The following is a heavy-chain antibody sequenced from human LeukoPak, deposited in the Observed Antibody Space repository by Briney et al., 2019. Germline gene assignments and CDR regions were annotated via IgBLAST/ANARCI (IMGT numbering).Heavy chain of an antibody. CDR1: GYTFTSYD. V-gene: IGHV1-46*01. CDR3: ARGWSYDSSGYYYLAY. Sequence: ASVKVSCKASGYTFTSYDIHWVRQAPGQGLEWMGIINPSDGRTSYAQKFLGRVTMSGDTSTSTVYMELYSLRSEDTAVYYCARGWSYDSSGYYYLAYWGQGTLVTVSS. J-gene: IGHJ4*02. D-gene: IGHD3-22*01. CDR2: INPSDGRT.